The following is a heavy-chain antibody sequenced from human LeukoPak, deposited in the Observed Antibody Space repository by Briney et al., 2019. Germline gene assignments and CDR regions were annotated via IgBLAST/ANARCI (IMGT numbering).Heavy chain of an antibody. Sequence: PGGSLRLSCAASGFTFTTYGMHWVRQAPGKGLEWVALISFDGSEKYYAESVKGRFTISRDNSKNTLYLQMNSVRVEDTAVYYCARAWDSSGWIDAFDIWGQGTMVTVSS. CDR3: ARAWDSSGWIDAFDI. D-gene: IGHD6-19*01. V-gene: IGHV3-30*03. CDR2: ISFDGSEK. J-gene: IGHJ3*02. CDR1: GFTFTTYG.